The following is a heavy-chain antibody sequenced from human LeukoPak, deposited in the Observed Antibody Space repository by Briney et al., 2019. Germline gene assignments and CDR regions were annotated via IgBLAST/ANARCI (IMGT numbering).Heavy chain of an antibody. CDR2: INPNSGGT. Sequence: ASVKVSCKASGYTFTGYYTHWVRQAPGQGLEWMGRINPNSGGTNYAQKFQGRVTMTRDTSISTAYMELSRLRSDDTAVYYCAVLRTYYFDYWGQGTLVTVSS. J-gene: IGHJ4*02. CDR3: AVLRTYYFDY. V-gene: IGHV1-2*06. CDR1: GYTFTGYY. D-gene: IGHD2/OR15-2a*01.